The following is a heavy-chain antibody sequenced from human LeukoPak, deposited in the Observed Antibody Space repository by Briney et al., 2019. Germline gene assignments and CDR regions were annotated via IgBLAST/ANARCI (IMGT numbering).Heavy chain of an antibody. V-gene: IGHV3-23*01. CDR2: ISGSGGST. D-gene: IGHD6-19*01. CDR3: AKDPSIAVAGLFDY. CDR1: GFTFSSYA. Sequence: PGGSSRLSCAASGFTFSSYAMSWVRQAPGKGLEWVSAISGSGGSTYYADSVKGRFTISRDNSKNTLYLQMNSLRAEDTAVYYCAKDPSIAVAGLFDYWGQGTLVTVSS. J-gene: IGHJ4*02.